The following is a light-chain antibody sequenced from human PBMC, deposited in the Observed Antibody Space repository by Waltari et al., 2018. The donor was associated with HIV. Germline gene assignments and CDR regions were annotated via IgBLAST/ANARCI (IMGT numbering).Light chain of an antibody. CDR2: RNT. CDR1: SSNIGANY. V-gene: IGLV1-47*01. CDR3: AAWGDSLSNVV. Sequence: QSVLTQPPSASGTPGQRVTISCSGSSSNIGANYVYWYQQLPGTAPKLLIYRNTQRPPGVPDRVSGSKSGTSASLAISGLRSEDEANYYCAAWGDSLSNVVFGGGTKLTVL. J-gene: IGLJ2*01.